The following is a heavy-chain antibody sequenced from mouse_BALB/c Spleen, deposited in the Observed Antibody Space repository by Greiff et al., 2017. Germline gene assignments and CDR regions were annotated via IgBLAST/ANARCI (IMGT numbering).Heavy chain of an antibody. CDR1: GDSITSGY. D-gene: IGHD1-1*01. CDR3: ASWGYYYGSSYFAY. CDR2: ISYSGST. Sequence: EVQRVESGPSLVKPSQTLSLTCSVTGDSITSGYWNWIRKFPGNKLEYMGYISYSGSTYYNPSLKSRISITRDTSKNQYYLQLNSVTTEDTATYYCASWGYYYGSSYFAYWGQGTLVTVSA. J-gene: IGHJ3*01. V-gene: IGHV3-8*02.